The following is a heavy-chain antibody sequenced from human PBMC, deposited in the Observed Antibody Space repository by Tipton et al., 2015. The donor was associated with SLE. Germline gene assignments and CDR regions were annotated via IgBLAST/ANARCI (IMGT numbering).Heavy chain of an antibody. D-gene: IGHD6-13*01. J-gene: IGHJ4*02. Sequence: SLRLSCAASGFSFTDYYVSWIRQAPGKGLEWVSYISSGGSSVYYANSAKGRFTISRDNAKNSLYLQMNSLRAEDTAFYYCARGAPAAGYFDYWGQGPLVPVSS. CDR2: ISSGGSSV. CDR1: GFSFTDYY. CDR3: ARGAPAAGYFDY. V-gene: IGHV3-11*01.